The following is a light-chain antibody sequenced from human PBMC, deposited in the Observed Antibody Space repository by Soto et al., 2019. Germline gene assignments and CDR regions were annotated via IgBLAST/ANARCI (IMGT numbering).Light chain of an antibody. Sequence: DIQMTQSPSSLSASVGDRVTITCRASQTISNFLNWYQQKPGKAPKLLIYLASSLQGVVPSRFSGSGSGTDFTLTISSLHPEDFATYYCQQSYTTPQTFGQGTKVEI. J-gene: IGKJ1*01. V-gene: IGKV1-39*01. CDR1: QTISNF. CDR3: QQSYTTPQT. CDR2: LAS.